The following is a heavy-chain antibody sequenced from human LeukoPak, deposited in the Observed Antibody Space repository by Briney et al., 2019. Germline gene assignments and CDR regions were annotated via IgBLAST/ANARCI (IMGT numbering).Heavy chain of an antibody. D-gene: IGHD6-6*01. CDR3: GRAPGWTIAARPLDY. CDR2: INHGGST. J-gene: IGHJ4*02. V-gene: IGHV4-34*01. Sequence: SETLSLTCAAYGVSFRGYYWTWIRQPPGKGLEWIGEINHGGSTNYNPSLKSRVTISIDTSKSQFSLKLNSVTDADTAVYYCGRAPGWTIAARPLDYWGQGSLVTVSS. CDR1: GVSFRGYY.